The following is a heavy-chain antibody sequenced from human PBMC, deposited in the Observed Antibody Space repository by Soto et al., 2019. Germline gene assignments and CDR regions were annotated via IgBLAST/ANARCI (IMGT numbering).Heavy chain of an antibody. CDR2: ISSSSSYA. J-gene: IGHJ4*01. Sequence: QVQLVESGGGLVKPGGSLRLSCAASGFTFSNYYMSWIRQAPGKGLEWVSYISSSSSYAKYADSVKGRFTISRDNAKNSLYLQMNSLRAEDTAVYYCARDSSIGARPLDYWGHGTLVTVSS. D-gene: IGHD6-6*01. CDR1: GFTFSNYY. V-gene: IGHV3-11*06. CDR3: ARDSSIGARPLDY.